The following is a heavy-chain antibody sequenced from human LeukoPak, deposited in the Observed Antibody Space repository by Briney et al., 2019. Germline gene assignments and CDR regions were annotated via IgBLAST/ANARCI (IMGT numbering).Heavy chain of an antibody. CDR3: AREHYYGSGSYYNPLGY. D-gene: IGHD3-10*01. V-gene: IGHV3-7*01. J-gene: IGHJ4*02. Sequence: GGSLRLSCAVSGFTFENYWMSWVRQAPGKGLEWVANIKQDGSEKYYVDSVKGRFTISRDNAKNSLYLQMNSLRAEDTAVYYCAREHYYGSGSYYNPLGYWGQGTLVTVSS. CDR2: IKQDGSEK. CDR1: GFTFENYW.